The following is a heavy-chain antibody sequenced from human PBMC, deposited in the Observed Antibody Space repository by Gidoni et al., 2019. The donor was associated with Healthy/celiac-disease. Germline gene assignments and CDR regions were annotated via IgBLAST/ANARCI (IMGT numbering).Heavy chain of an antibody. CDR2: IYYSGST. J-gene: IGHJ4*02. V-gene: IGHV4-59*01. CDR1: GGSISSYY. Sequence: QVQLQESGPGLVKPSETLSLTCAVSGGSISSYYWSWIRQPPGKGLEWIGYIYYSGSTNYNPSLKSRVTISVDTSKNQFSLKLSSVTAADMAVYYCASASSSTLDYWGQGTLVTVSS. D-gene: IGHD6-6*01. CDR3: ASASSSTLDY.